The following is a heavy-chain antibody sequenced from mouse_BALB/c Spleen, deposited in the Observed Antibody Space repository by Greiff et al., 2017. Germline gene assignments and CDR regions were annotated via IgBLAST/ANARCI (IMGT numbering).Heavy chain of an antibody. CDR2: SRNKANDYTT. J-gene: IGHJ3*01. Sequence: EVKLVESGGGLVQPGGSLRLSCATSGFTFSDFYMEWVRQPPGKRLEWIAASRNKANDYTTEYSASVKGRFIVSRDTSQSILYPQMNALRAEDTAIYYCARDAGDYDAWFAYWGQGTLVTVSA. D-gene: IGHD2-4*01. CDR3: ARDAGDYDAWFAY. CDR1: GFTFSDFY. V-gene: IGHV7-1*02.